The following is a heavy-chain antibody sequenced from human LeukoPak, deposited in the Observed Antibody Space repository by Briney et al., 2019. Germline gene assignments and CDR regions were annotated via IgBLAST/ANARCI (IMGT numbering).Heavy chain of an antibody. CDR2: ISYDGSNK. J-gene: IGHJ4*02. V-gene: IGHV3-30*03. CDR1: GFTFSTYG. CDR3: ARGLLGYCSGGTCSGFDY. D-gene: IGHD2-15*01. Sequence: PGGSLRLSCAASGFTFSTYGMHWVRQAPGKGLEWVAVISYDGSNKYYADSVKGRFTISRDNSKNSLYVQMNRLRAEDTAVYYCARGLLGYCSGGTCSGFDYWGQGTLVTVSS.